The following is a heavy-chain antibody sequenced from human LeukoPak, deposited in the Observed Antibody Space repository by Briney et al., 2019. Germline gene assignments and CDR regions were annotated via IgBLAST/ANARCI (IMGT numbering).Heavy chain of an antibody. CDR2: ISGRGGST. J-gene: IGHJ2*01. D-gene: IGHD3-22*01. V-gene: IGHV3-23*01. CDR3: AEPNYYDSSDSGTLLWYFDL. Sequence: GGSLRLSCAASGFTFSSYAMSWVRQAPGKGLEWVSAISGRGGSTYYADSVEGRFTISRDNSKNTVYLQMNSLRAEDTAVYYCAEPNYYDSSDSGTLLWYFDLWGRGALVTVSS. CDR1: GFTFSSYA.